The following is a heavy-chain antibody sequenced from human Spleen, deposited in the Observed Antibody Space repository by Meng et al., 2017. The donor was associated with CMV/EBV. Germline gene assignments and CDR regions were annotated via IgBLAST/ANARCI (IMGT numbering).Heavy chain of an antibody. J-gene: IGHJ6*02. V-gene: IGHV3-23*01. CDR3: AREMTGYCSSTRCFPFQVYGMDV. D-gene: IGHD2-2*01. CDR2: ISGNDYRT. CDR1: GFTFTSYA. Sequence: GGSLRLSCAASGFTFTSYAMGWVRQAPGKGLEWVSSISGNDYRTYYADSVKGRFTISRDNSKNTLYLKMNSLRAEDTAVYYCAREMTGYCSSTRCFPFQVYGMDVWGQGTTVTVSS.